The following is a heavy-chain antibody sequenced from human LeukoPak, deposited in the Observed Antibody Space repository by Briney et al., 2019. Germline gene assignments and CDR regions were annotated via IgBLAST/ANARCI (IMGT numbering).Heavy chain of an antibody. CDR2: IYYSGST. D-gene: IGHD2-2*02. V-gene: IGHV4-31*03. CDR3: ASSAVVVPAAIADWFDP. Sequence: PSETLSLTCTVSGGSISSGGYYWSWIRQHPGKGLEWIGYIYYSGSTYYNPSLKSRVTISVDTSKNQFSLKLSSVTAADTAVYYCASSAVVVPAAIADWFDPWGQGTLVTVSS. CDR1: GGSISSGGYY. J-gene: IGHJ5*02.